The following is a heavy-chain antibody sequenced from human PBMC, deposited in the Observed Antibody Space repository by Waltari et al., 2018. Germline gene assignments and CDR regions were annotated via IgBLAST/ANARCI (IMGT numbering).Heavy chain of an antibody. V-gene: IGHV1-3*01. CDR1: GYTFTSYA. Sequence: QVQLVQSGAEVTKPGASVTVSCKASGYTFTSYAMHWVRQAPGQRLEWMGWINAGNGNTKYSQKFQGRVTITRDTSASTAYMELSSLRSEDTAVYYCARDSWAVKFDYWGQGTLVTVSS. D-gene: IGHD7-27*01. CDR3: ARDSWAVKFDY. CDR2: INAGNGNT. J-gene: IGHJ4*02.